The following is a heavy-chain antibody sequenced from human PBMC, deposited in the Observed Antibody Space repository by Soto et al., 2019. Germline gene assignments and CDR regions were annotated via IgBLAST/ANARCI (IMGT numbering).Heavy chain of an antibody. CDR1: VFTFSSYA. D-gene: IGHD3-10*01. Sequence: VGSLRLSCASSVFTFSSYAMSCVRQSPGKGLEWVSAISGSGGSTYYADSVKGRFTISRDSSKNTLYLQMNSLRAEDTAVYYCAKKDNSGSRTQYFEYLGQGTLFKVSS. V-gene: IGHV3-23*01. CDR3: AKKDNSGSRTQYFEY. CDR2: ISGSGGST. J-gene: IGHJ4*02.